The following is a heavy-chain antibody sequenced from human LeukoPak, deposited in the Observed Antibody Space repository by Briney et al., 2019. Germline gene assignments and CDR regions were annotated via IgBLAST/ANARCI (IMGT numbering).Heavy chain of an antibody. D-gene: IGHD3-22*01. CDR1: GGTFNSYA. J-gene: IGHJ4*02. Sequence: ASVKVSCKASGGTFNSYAFSWVRQAPGQGLEWMGRIIPILGIAKYAQKFQGRVTITADESTSTAYMELSSLSSEDTAMYYCARVGEKYDSSGYYLDYWGREPWSPSPQ. CDR2: IIPILGIA. V-gene: IGHV1-69*04. CDR3: ARVGEKYDSSGYYLDY.